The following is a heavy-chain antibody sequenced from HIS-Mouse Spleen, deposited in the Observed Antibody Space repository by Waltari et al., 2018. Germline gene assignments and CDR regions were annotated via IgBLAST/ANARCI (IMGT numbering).Heavy chain of an antibody. CDR3: ARGRLGELGIAFDI. CDR1: GYTFTGYY. J-gene: IGHJ3*02. V-gene: IGHV1-2*02. D-gene: IGHD7-27*01. CDR2: INPNSGGT. Sequence: QVQLVQSGAEVKKPGASVKVSCKASGYTFTGYYMHWVRQAPGQGLEWMGWINPNSGGTNYEQKFQGRVTMTRDTSISTAYMELSRLRSDDTAVYYCARGRLGELGIAFDIWGQGTMVTVSS.